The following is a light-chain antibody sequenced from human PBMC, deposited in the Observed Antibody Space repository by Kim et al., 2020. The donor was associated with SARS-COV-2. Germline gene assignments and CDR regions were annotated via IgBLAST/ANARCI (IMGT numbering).Light chain of an antibody. CDR3: QQYISWPLT. J-gene: IGKJ4*01. CDR1: QPVSSN. Sequence: SPGQNAPLSCSASQPVSSNLAWYQQRPGQAPRLLMYGASTRATGIPARFSGSGSGTEFTLTISSLQSEDFSVYYCQQYISWPLTFGGGTKVDIK. CDR2: GAS. V-gene: IGKV3-15*01.